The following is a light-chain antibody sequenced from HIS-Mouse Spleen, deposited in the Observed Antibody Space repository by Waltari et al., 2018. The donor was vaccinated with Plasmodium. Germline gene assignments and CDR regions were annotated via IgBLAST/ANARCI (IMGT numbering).Light chain of an antibody. CDR2: KAS. CDR1: QGISSW. J-gene: IGKJ2*01. Sequence: DIQMPQSPSTLSASVGDRFTTTCRASQGISSWLAWYQQKPGKAPKLLIYKASSLESGVPSRFSGSGSGTEFTLTISSLQPDDFATYYCQQYNSYSYTFGQGTKLEIK. V-gene: IGKV1-5*03. CDR3: QQYNSYSYT.